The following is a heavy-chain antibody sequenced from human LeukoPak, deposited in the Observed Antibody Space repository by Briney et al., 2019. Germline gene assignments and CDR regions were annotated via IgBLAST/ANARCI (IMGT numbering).Heavy chain of an antibody. J-gene: IGHJ4*02. CDR3: ARGPSSAYSYG. CDR2: IYYSGHT. Sequence: PETLALTCTVSGGSISSYYWSWIRQPPGKGLEWIGYIYYSGHTNYNPSLKSRVTISVDTSKNQFSLNLSSVTAADTAVYYCARGPSSAYSYGWGQGTLVSVSS. D-gene: IGHD5-18*01. CDR1: GGSISSYY. V-gene: IGHV4-59*01.